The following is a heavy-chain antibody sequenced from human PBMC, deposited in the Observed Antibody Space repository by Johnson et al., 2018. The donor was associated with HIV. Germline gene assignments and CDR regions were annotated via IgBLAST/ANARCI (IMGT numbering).Heavy chain of an antibody. V-gene: IGHV3-30*02. CDR1: GFTFSTYG. D-gene: IGHD2-21*01. J-gene: IGHJ3*02. CDR2: IRYDGSNK. Sequence: QMLLVESGGGVVQPGGSLRLSCAASGFTFSTYGIHWVRQSPGKGLEWVAFIRYDGSNKYYADSVKGRFTISRDNSKNTLYLQMGSLRAEDMAVYFCASISLGAFDIWGQGTLVTVSS. CDR3: ASISLGAFDI.